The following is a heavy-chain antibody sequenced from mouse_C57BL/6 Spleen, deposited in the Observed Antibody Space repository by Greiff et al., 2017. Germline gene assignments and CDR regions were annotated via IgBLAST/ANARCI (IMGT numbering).Heavy chain of an antibody. V-gene: IGHV1-42*01. J-gene: IGHJ1*03. CDR1: GYSFTGYY. Sequence: VHVKQSGPELVKPGASVKISCKASGYSFTGYYMNWVKQSPEKSLEWIGEINPSTGGTTSNQKFKAKATLTVDKSSSTAYMQLKSLTSEDSAVYYCARLDYGSSFYWYFDVWGTGTTVTVSS. D-gene: IGHD1-1*01. CDR2: INPSTGGT. CDR3: ARLDYGSSFYWYFDV.